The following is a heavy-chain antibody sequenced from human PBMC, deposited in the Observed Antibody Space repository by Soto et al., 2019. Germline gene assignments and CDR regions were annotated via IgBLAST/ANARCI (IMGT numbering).Heavy chain of an antibody. V-gene: IGHV3-7*03. Sequence: GGSLTLSCEASGFTVSGYWMSWVRQAPRNGLGWVADIKHDGSVQYYMDSVKGRFTISRDNAKKPLFLQMNGLRAEDTALYYCARATCSFAWYRFDLWGDGTLFTVP. D-gene: IGHD3-9*01. J-gene: IGHJ4*01. CDR1: GFTVSGYW. CDR3: ARATCSFAWYRFDL. CDR2: IKHDGSVQ.